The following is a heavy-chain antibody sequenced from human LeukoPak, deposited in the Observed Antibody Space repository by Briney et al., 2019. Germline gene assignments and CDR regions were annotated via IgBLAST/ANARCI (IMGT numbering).Heavy chain of an antibody. CDR1: GYTFASYG. V-gene: IGHV1-18*01. J-gene: IGHJ4*02. CDR2: ISAYNGNT. D-gene: IGHD6-19*01. Sequence: ASVKVPCKASGYTFASYGISWVRQAPGQGLEWMGWISAYNGNTNYAQKLQGRVTMTTDTSTSTAYMELRSLRPDDTAVYYCARLYSSGWPLDYWGQGTLVTVSS. CDR3: ARLYSSGWPLDY.